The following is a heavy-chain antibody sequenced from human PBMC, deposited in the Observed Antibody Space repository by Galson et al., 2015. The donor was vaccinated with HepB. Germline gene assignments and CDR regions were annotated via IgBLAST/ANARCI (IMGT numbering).Heavy chain of an antibody. J-gene: IGHJ5*02. CDR1: GGTFSSYA. V-gene: IGHV1-69*13. CDR3: AGLLGWQLVRKWFDP. CDR2: IIPIFGTA. D-gene: IGHD6-6*01. Sequence: SVKVSCKASGGTFSSYAISWVRQAPGQGLEWMGGIIPIFGTANYAQKFQGRVTITADESTSTAYMELSSLRSEDTAVYYCAGLLGWQLVRKWFDPWGQGTLVTVSS.